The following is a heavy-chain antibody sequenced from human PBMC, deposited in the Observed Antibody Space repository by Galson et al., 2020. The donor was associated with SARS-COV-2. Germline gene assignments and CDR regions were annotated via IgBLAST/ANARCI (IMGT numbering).Heavy chain of an antibody. J-gene: IGHJ6*03. D-gene: IGHD3-3*01. CDR3: ARDSPTIFGVTNYYYYMDV. V-gene: IGHV1-69*06. CDR1: GGTFSSYA. Sequence: SVKVSCKASGGTFSSYAISWVRQAPGQGLEWMGGIIPIFGTANYAQKFQGRVTITADKSTSTAYMELSSLKSEDTAVYYCARDSPTIFGVTNYYYYMDVWGKGTTVTVSS. CDR2: IIPIFGTA.